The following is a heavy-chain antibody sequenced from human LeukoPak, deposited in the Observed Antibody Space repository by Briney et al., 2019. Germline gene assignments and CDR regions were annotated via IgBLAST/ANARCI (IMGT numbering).Heavy chain of an antibody. CDR2: IIPIFGTA. V-gene: IGHV1-69*13. Sequence: GASVKVSFKASGGTFSNYAISWVRQAPGQGLEWMGGIIPIFGTASYAQKFQGRVTITADESTSTAYMELSSLRSEDTAVYYYARDLGDSFDYWGQGTLVTVSS. D-gene: IGHD3-10*01. J-gene: IGHJ4*02. CDR1: GGTFSNYA. CDR3: ARDLGDSFDY.